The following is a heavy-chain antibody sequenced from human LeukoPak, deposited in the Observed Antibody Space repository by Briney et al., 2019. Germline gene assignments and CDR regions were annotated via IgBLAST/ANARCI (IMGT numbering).Heavy chain of an antibody. D-gene: IGHD3-10*01. Sequence: PGGSLRLSCAASGFTFSSYGMSWVRQAPGKGLEWVSAISGSGGSTYYADSVKGRFTISRDNSKNTLYLQMNSLRAEDTAVYYCAKDGITMVRGVIIIPPPYYFDYWGQGTLVTVSS. V-gene: IGHV3-23*01. CDR1: GFTFSSYG. CDR3: AKDGITMVRGVIIIPPPYYFDY. CDR2: ISGSGGST. J-gene: IGHJ4*02.